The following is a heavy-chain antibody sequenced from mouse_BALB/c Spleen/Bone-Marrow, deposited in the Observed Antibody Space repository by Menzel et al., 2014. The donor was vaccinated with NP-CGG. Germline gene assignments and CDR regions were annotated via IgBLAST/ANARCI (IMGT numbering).Heavy chain of an antibody. CDR3: ARANWDYFDY. CDR1: GFTFSDFY. Sequence: DVHLVESGGGLVQPGGSLRLSRATSGFTFSDFYMEWVRQPPGKRLEWIAASRNKANDYTTEYSASVRGRFIVSRDTSQSILYLQMNALRAEDTAIYYCARANWDYFDYWGQGTTLTVSS. V-gene: IGHV7-1*02. J-gene: IGHJ2*01. CDR2: SRNKANDYTT. D-gene: IGHD4-1*01.